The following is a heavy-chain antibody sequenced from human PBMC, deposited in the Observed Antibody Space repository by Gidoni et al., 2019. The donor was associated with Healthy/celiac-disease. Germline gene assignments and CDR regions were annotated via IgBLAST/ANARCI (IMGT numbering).Heavy chain of an antibody. J-gene: IGHJ6*02. V-gene: IGHV3-23*01. D-gene: IGHD4-17*01. CDR3: AKDRRLYGGFDV. CDR2: ISGSGGST. CDR1: GFTFSSYA. Sequence: EVQLLESGGGLVQPGGSLRLCWAASGFTFSSYAMSWVRQAPGKGLEWVSAISGSGGSTYYADSVKGRFTISRDNSKNTLYLQMNSLRAEDTAVYYCAKDRRLYGGFDVWGQGTTVTVSS.